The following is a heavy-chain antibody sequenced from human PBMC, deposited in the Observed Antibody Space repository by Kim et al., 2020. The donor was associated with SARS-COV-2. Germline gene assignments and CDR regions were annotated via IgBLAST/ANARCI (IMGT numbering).Heavy chain of an antibody. Sequence: SETLSLTCAVYGGSFSGYYWSWIRQPPGKGLEWIGEINHSGSTNYNPSLKSRVTISVDTSKNQFSLKLSSVTAADTAVYYCARGHYYGSGNPSYYFDYWGQGTLVTVSS. V-gene: IGHV4-34*01. J-gene: IGHJ4*02. CDR2: INHSGST. CDR3: ARGHYYGSGNPSYYFDY. D-gene: IGHD3-10*01. CDR1: GGSFSGYY.